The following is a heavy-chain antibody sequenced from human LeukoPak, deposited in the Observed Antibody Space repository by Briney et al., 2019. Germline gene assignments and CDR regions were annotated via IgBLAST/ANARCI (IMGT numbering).Heavy chain of an antibody. J-gene: IGHJ4*02. CDR3: ARDPGSSSFDY. Sequence: GGSLRLSCVASGFTFSSFWMSWVRQAPGKGLEFVADIDQDGSVRNYVDSVKGRFIISRDNAKNSLYLQMDSLRAEDTAVYFCARDPGSSSFDYWGLGTPVTVSS. CDR1: GFTFSSFW. V-gene: IGHV3-7*01. D-gene: IGHD6-13*01. CDR2: IDQDGSVR.